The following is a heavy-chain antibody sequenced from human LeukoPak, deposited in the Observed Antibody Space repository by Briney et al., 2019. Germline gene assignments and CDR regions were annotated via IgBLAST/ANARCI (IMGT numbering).Heavy chain of an antibody. V-gene: IGHV5-51*01. Sequence: GESLKISCKGSEYTFTDYWIGWVRQMPGKGLEWMGIIYPADSDTRYGPSFQGQVTISADKFTTTIYLEWSSLKASDTAMYFCARLRGYSGPKDPFDHWGQGTLVTVSS. D-gene: IGHD3-10*01. CDR2: IYPADSDT. J-gene: IGHJ3*01. CDR1: EYTFTDYW. CDR3: ARLRGYSGPKDPFDH.